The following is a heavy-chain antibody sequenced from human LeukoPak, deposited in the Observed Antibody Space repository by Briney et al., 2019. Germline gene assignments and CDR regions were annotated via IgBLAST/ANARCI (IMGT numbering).Heavy chain of an antibody. V-gene: IGHV3-23*01. J-gene: IGHJ4*02. CDR2: ISGSGGST. CDR1: GFTFSSYA. CDR3: ANYYGSGSFFDY. D-gene: IGHD3-10*01. Sequence: PGGSLRLSCAASGFTFSSYAMSWVRQAPGKGLEWVSAISGSGGSTYYADSVKGRFTISRDNSKSTLYLQMNSLRAEDTAVYYCANYYGSGSFFDYWGQGTLVTVSS.